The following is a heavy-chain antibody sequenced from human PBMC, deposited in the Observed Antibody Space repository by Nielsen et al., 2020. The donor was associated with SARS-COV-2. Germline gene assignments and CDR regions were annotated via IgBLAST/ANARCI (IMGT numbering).Heavy chain of an antibody. Sequence: GVLKISCAASGFTFSSYSMNWVRQAPGKGLEWVSYISSSSSTIYYADSVKGRFTISRDNAKNSLYLQMNSLRDEDTAVYYCAREGRGGDTAMVTCFDYWGQGTLVTVSS. CDR3: AREGRGGDTAMVTCFDY. CDR2: ISSSSSTI. D-gene: IGHD5-18*01. J-gene: IGHJ4*02. V-gene: IGHV3-48*02. CDR1: GFTFSSYS.